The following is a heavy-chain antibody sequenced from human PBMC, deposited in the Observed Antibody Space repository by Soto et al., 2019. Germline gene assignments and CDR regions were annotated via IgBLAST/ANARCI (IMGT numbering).Heavy chain of an antibody. Sequence: PGGSLRLSCAASGFTFSSYAMHWVRQAPGKGLEWVAVISYDGSNKYYADSVKGRFTISRDNSKNTLYLQMDSLRAEDTAVYYCAKVLYASESFDSEEAPYGMDVWGQGTTVTVS. V-gene: IGHV3-30-3*01. D-gene: IGHD3-10*01. CDR3: AKVLYASESFDSEEAPYGMDV. CDR1: GFTFSSYA. J-gene: IGHJ6*02. CDR2: ISYDGSNK.